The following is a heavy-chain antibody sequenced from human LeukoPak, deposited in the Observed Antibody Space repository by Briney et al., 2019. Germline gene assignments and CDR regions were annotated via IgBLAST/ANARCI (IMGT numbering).Heavy chain of an antibody. CDR3: AKGRYGDPYYYFDY. V-gene: IGHV3-64*01. J-gene: IGHJ4*02. Sequence: GGSLRLSCAASGFTFSSYAMHWVRQAPGKGLEYVSAISSNGGSTYYANSVKGRFTISRDNSKNTLYLQMGSLRAEDMAVYYCAKGRYGDPYYYFDYWGQGTLVTVSS. CDR2: ISSNGGST. CDR1: GFTFSSYA. D-gene: IGHD4-17*01.